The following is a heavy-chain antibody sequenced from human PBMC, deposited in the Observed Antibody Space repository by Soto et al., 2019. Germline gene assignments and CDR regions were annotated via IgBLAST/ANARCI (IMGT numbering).Heavy chain of an antibody. CDR3: ARGGSSWGNWFDP. CDR1: GGSISSGGYY. J-gene: IGHJ5*02. CDR2: IFYSGST. D-gene: IGHD6-13*01. Sequence: SETPSITCTVSGGSISSGGYYWNWIRQHPGKGLEWIGYIFYSGSTYYNPSLKSRVTISLHTSETQFSLKLSSVTAADTAVYYCARGGSSWGNWFDPWGQGTLVTVSS. V-gene: IGHV4-31*03.